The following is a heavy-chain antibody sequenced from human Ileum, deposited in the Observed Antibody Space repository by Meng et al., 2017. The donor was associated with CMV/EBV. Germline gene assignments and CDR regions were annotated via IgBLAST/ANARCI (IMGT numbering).Heavy chain of an antibody. CDR3: ARDGYYPSRVFDY. D-gene: IGHD2-2*03. Sequence: QVQLVQSGPEVKKPGASVKVHCKASGYTFTDYAITWVRQAPGQGLEWMGWISGYNSNTKYAQKFQGRVTMTTDTSTTTVYMELRNLRYDDTAVYYCARDGYYPSRVFDYWGLGTLVTVSS. J-gene: IGHJ4*01. CDR2: ISGYNSNT. CDR1: GYTFTDYA. V-gene: IGHV1-18*01.